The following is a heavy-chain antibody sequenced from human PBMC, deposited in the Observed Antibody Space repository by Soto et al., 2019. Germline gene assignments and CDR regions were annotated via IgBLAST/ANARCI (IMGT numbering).Heavy chain of an antibody. CDR3: ACITIFGVVTPHNWLDP. CDR1: GGSISSSSYY. V-gene: IGHV4-39*01. Sequence: PSETLSLTCTVSGGSISSSSYYWGWIRQPPGKGLEWIGSIYYSGSTYYNPSLKSRVTISVDTSKNQFSLKLSSVTAADTAVYYCACITIFGVVTPHNWLDPWGQGTLVTVSS. D-gene: IGHD3-3*01. CDR2: IYYSGST. J-gene: IGHJ5*02.